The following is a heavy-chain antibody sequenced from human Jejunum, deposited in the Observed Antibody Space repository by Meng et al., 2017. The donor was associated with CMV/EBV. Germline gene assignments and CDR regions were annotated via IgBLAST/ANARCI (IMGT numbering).Heavy chain of an antibody. CDR3: ARLGELRFLEWLLPFDY. CDR1: FTSYW. CDR2: IYPGASAT. J-gene: IGHJ4*02. Sequence: FTSYWIGWVRQMPGKGLEWMGIIYPGASATRYSPYFQGQVTISADKSISTAYLQWSSLKASDTAMYYCARLGELRFLEWLLPFDYWGQGTLVTVSS. V-gene: IGHV5-51*01. D-gene: IGHD3-3*01.